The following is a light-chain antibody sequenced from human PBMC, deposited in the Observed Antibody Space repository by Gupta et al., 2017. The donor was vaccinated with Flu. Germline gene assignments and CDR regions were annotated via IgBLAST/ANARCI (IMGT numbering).Light chain of an antibody. CDR1: QSVSSN. Sequence: SPANLSVSPGERATRSCRASQSVSSNLEWYQQKPGQAPRLIIYGASNRATGIPDRFSGSGYVTEFTLTSSSRQSEDFAVYYGQQDNNLRVFGQGTKVEIK. V-gene: IGKV3-15*01. CDR3: QQDNNLRV. J-gene: IGKJ1*01. CDR2: GAS.